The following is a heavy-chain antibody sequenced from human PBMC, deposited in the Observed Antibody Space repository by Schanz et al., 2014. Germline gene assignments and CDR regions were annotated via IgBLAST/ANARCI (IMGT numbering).Heavy chain of an antibody. CDR1: GSTFPDLD. CDR3: ARAGLWYNSGDYYGSAFDV. J-gene: IGHJ3*01. Sequence: QVRLAQSGAEVKRPGASVTVSCMAVGSTFPDLDINWVRQAAGQGLEWMAWINPKSGNTGYARKFQGRVTVTINPSKRTIYMELRGLTSEDAAVYYCARAGLWYNSGDYYGSAFDVWGPGTAVTVAS. CDR2: INPKSGNT. D-gene: IGHD3-3*01. V-gene: IGHV1-8*01.